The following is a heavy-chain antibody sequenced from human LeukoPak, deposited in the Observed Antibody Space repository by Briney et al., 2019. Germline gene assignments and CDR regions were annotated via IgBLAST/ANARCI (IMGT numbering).Heavy chain of an antibody. V-gene: IGHV1-2*02. D-gene: IGHD3-22*01. CDR2: INPNSGGT. CDR1: GYTFTGYY. CDR3: ARDRGDYYDMWFDP. Sequence: ASVKVSCKASGYTFTGYYMHWVRQAPGQGLEWIGWINPNSGGTNYAQKFQGRVTLTRDTSISTAYMELSRLRSDATAVYYCARDRGDYYDMWFDPWGQGTLVTVSS. J-gene: IGHJ5*02.